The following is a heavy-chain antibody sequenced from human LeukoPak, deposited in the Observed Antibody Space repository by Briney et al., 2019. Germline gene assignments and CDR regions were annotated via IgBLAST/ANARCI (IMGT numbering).Heavy chain of an antibody. J-gene: IGHJ4*02. Sequence: NPGGSLRLSCAASGFTFSSYAINWVRQAPGKGLEWVSSISSRSTYIDYADSVRGRFTVSRDNAEDSVYLQMDSLRAEDTALYFCARSHRVHQVGFDYWGQGTLVTVSS. CDR2: ISSRSTYI. V-gene: IGHV3-21*01. CDR1: GFTFSSYA. CDR3: ARSHRVHQVGFDY.